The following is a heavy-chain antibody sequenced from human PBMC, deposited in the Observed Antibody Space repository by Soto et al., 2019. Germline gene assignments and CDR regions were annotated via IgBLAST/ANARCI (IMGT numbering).Heavy chain of an antibody. V-gene: IGHV4-59*01. CDR2: IYYSGST. CDR3: VRANYFDY. CDR1: GGSIRNYY. J-gene: IGHJ4*02. Sequence: QVQLQESGPALVKPSETLSLSCTVSGGSIRNYYWTWMRQPPGKGLEWIGDIYYSGSTNYNPSLRSRFTISVDTSKNQFSLKLSSVTAADTAVYYCVRANYFDYWGQGTLVLVSS.